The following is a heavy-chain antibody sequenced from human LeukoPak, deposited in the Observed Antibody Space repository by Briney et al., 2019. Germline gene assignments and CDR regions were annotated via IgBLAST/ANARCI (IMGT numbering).Heavy chain of an antibody. CDR2: IYYSGST. J-gene: IGHJ4*02. V-gene: IGHV4-59*01. D-gene: IGHD6-6*01. CDR1: GGSISSYY. CDR3: AISSHPARYYFDY. Sequence: SETLSLTCTVSGGSISSYYWSWIRQPAGKGLEWIGYIYYSGSTNYNPSLKSRVTISVDTSKNQFSLKLSSVTAADTAVYYCAISSHPARYYFDYWGQGTLVTVSS.